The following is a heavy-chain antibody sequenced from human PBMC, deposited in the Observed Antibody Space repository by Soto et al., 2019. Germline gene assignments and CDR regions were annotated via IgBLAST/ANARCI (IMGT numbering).Heavy chain of an antibody. V-gene: IGHV1-18*01. J-gene: IGHJ5*02. CDR2: ISPYNGNT. Sequence: QVQLVQSGAEVKEPGASVKVSCKASGYTFTSYTISWVRQAPGQGLEWMGRISPYNGNTNYAQKLQGRVTMTTDTSTRIAYLELRSLRSDDTAVYSCARVVGALGPWFDPWGQGTLVTVSS. CDR3: ARVVGALGPWFDP. CDR1: GYTFTSYT. D-gene: IGHD1-26*01.